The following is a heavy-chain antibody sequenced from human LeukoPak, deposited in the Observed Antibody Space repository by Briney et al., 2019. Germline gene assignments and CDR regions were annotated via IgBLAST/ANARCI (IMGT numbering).Heavy chain of an antibody. CDR2: IGWNSGSI. CDR3: AKDRRMEYTSSSGNWFDP. D-gene: IGHD6-6*01. V-gene: IGHV3-9*01. J-gene: IGHJ5*02. Sequence: GRSLRLSCAASGFTFDDYAMHWVRQAPGKGLEWVSGIGWNSGSIGYADSVKGRFTISRDNAKNSLYLQMNSLRAEDTALYYCAKDRRMEYTSSSGNWFDPWGQGTPVTVSS. CDR1: GFTFDDYA.